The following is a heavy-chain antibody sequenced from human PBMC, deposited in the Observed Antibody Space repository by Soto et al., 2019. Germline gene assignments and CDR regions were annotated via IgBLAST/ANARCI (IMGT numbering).Heavy chain of an antibody. J-gene: IGHJ3*02. CDR1: GFTFSPYV. CDR3: ARDSTVLGALDI. CDR2: MSSDGSNK. Sequence: GGSLRLSCSASGFTFSPYVLHWVRQAPGKGLEWVAVMSSDGSNKYYADSVKGRFTISRDNSKNTLYLQMNSLRAEDTAVYYCARDSTVLGALDIWGQGTMVTVSS. D-gene: IGHD4-17*01. V-gene: IGHV3-30*03.